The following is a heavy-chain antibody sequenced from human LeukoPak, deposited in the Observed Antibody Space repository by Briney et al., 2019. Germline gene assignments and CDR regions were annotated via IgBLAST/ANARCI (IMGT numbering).Heavy chain of an antibody. CDR1: GGSISSYY. CDR2: IYTSGST. J-gene: IGHJ6*03. V-gene: IGHV4-4*09. D-gene: IGHD3-16*01. Sequence: SETLSLTCTVSGGSISSYYWSWIRQPPGKGLEWIGYIYTSGSTNYNPSLKSRVTISVDTSKNQFSLKLSSVTAADTAVYYCARLMTNHYYYYYIDVWGKGTTVTVSS. CDR3: ARLMTNHYYYYYIDV.